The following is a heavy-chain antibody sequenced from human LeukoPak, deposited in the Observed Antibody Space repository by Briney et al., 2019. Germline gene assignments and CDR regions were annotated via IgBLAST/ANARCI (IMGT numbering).Heavy chain of an antibody. CDR3: ASWGRVVVAAIGRDY. V-gene: IGHV3-21*01. Sequence: GGSLRLSCAASGFTFSSYSMNWVGQAPGKGLEWVSSISSSSSYIYYADSVKGRFTVSRDNAKNSLYLQMNSLRAEDTAVYYCASWGRVVVAAIGRDYWGQGTLVTVSS. CDR1: GFTFSSYS. CDR2: ISSSSSYI. J-gene: IGHJ4*02. D-gene: IGHD2-15*01.